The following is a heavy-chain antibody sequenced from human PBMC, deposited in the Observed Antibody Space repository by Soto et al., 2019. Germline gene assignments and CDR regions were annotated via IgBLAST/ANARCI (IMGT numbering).Heavy chain of an antibody. CDR3: ATGPSGDPIDY. Sequence: SETLSLTCTVSGGSISSGGYYWSWIRQHPGKGLEWIGYIYYSGSTYYNPSLKSRVTISVDTSKNQFSLKLSSVTAADTAVYYCATGPSGDPIDYWGQGTLVTVSS. CDR1: GGSISSGGYY. D-gene: IGHD1-26*01. CDR2: IYYSGST. V-gene: IGHV4-31*03. J-gene: IGHJ4*02.